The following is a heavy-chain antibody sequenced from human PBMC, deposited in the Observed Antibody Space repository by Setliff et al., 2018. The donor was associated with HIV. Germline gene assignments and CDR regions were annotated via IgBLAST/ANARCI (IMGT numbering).Heavy chain of an antibody. D-gene: IGHD3-9*01. CDR2: INSGSSSI. Sequence: PGGSLRLSCAASGFTFGRYSMNWVRQAPGKGLEWVGFINSGSSSIFYGDSVKGRFTISRDDAKNSLLLHMNSLRAEDTAVYYCARETTGWFDPWGQGTLVTVSS. J-gene: IGHJ5*02. V-gene: IGHV3-48*04. CDR3: ARETTGWFDP. CDR1: GFTFGRYS.